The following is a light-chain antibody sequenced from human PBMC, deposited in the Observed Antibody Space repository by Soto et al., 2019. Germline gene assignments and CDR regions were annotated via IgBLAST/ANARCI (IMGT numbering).Light chain of an antibody. CDR3: QQREDWPRA. CDR2: DAS. J-gene: IGKJ4*01. CDR1: QSVGDY. Sequence: EIVLTQSPATLPLSPGERATLSCRASQSVGDYLGWYQQKPGQAPRLLIYDASQRATGVPARFSASGSGTDFTLTISSLEPEDFAIYYCQQREDWPRAFGGGTKVEFK. V-gene: IGKV3-11*01.